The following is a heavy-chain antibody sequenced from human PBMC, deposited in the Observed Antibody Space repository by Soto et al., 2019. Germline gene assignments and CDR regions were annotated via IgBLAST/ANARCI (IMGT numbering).Heavy chain of an antibody. CDR2: IWYDGSHT. J-gene: IGHJ6*02. CDR3: ARDGQQLAPHAMDV. V-gene: IGHV3-33*01. Sequence: QVQLVESGGGVVQPGRSLRLSCAASGFIFKHHAMHWVRQAAGKGLEWVAQIWYDGSHTYYTDTVKGRFTMSRDHLKDRVDLKMASLRAEDTAVYYCARDGQQLAPHAMDVWGRGATVTVSS. CDR1: GFIFKHHA. D-gene: IGHD1-1*01.